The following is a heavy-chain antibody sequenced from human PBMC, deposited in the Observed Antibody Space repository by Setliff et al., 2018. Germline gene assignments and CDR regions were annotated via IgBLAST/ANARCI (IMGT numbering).Heavy chain of an antibody. CDR2: TIPVFGTT. D-gene: IGHD2-21*01. CDR3: AREGVHTWSSTDYHYYMDV. CDR1: GGTFSSYG. V-gene: IGHV1-69*05. J-gene: IGHJ6*03. Sequence: SVKVSCKASGGTFSSYGISWVRQAPGQGLEWMGGTIPVFGTTDYAQKFQGRVAIMTDESTSTAYMELSSLTSEDTAVYYCAREGVHTWSSTDYHYYMDVWGKGTTVTVSS.